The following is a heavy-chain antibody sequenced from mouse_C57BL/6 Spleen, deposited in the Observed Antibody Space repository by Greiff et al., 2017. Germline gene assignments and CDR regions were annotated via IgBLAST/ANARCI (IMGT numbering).Heavy chain of an antibody. CDR1: GYTFTSYW. Sequence: QVQLQQSGAELVKPGASVKMSCKASGYTFTSYWITWVKQRPGQGLEWIGDIYPGSGSTNYNEKFKSKATLTVDTSSSTAYMPLSSLTSEDSAVYYCARAYYYGSPAMDYWGQGTSVTVSS. J-gene: IGHJ4*01. V-gene: IGHV1-55*01. CDR3: ARAYYYGSPAMDY. D-gene: IGHD1-1*01. CDR2: IYPGSGST.